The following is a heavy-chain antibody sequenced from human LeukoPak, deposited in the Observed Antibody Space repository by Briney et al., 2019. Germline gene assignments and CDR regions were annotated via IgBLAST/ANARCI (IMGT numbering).Heavy chain of an antibody. V-gene: IGHV3-33*08. D-gene: IGHD6-19*01. J-gene: IGHJ4*02. CDR1: XFISSNYF. CDR3: ARDGRRYSSGWYYFDY. CDR2: IWYDGSNK. Sequence: QPGGSLRLSCAASXFISSNYFMNWVRQAPGKGLEWVAVIWYDGSNKYYADSVKGRFTISRDNSKNTLYLQMNGLRAEDTAVYYCARDGRRYSSGWYYFDYWGQGTLVTVSS.